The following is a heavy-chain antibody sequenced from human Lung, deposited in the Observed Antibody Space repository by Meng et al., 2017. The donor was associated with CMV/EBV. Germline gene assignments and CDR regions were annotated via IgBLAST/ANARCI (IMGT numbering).Heavy chain of an antibody. Sequence: SVXVSXXASGYTFTGYYLHWVRQAPGQGLEWMGWINSKIGDANYTQKFQGRVTVTRDTSISTAYMELKRLTYDDTAVYFCARKVFRASDAFDIWGQGTRVTVAS. J-gene: IGHJ3*02. CDR2: INSKIGDA. V-gene: IGHV1-2*02. CDR3: ARKVFRASDAFDI. CDR1: GYTFTGYY.